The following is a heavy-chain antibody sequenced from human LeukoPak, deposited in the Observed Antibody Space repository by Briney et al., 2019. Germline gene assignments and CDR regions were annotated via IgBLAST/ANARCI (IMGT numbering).Heavy chain of an antibody. CDR3: ARHRITGTSYYGMDV. CDR1: GYSFTSCW. Sequence: GESLKISCKGSGYSFTSCWIGWVRQMPGKGLEWMGIIYPGDSDTRYSPSFQGQVTISADKSISTAYLQWSSLKASDTAMYYCARHRITGTSYYGMDVWGQGTTVTVSS. D-gene: IGHD1-20*01. V-gene: IGHV5-51*01. CDR2: IYPGDSDT. J-gene: IGHJ6*02.